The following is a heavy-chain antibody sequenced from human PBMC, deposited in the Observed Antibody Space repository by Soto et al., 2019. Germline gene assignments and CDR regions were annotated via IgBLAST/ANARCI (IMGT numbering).Heavy chain of an antibody. CDR1: GYTFTGYY. V-gene: IGHV1-2*04. D-gene: IGHD3-3*01. Sequence: ASVKVSCKASGYTFTGYYMHWVRQAPGQGLEWMGWINPNSGGTNYAQKFQGWVTMTRDTSISTAYMELSRLRSDDTAVYYCARSWTDAPSVFDIWGQGTMVTVSS. J-gene: IGHJ3*02. CDR2: INPNSGGT. CDR3: ARSWTDAPSVFDI.